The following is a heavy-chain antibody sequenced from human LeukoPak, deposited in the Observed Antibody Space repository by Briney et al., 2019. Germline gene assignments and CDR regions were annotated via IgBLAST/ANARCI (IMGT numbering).Heavy chain of an antibody. J-gene: IGHJ4*02. V-gene: IGHV3-48*01. CDR1: GFTFSSFN. CDR3: ARGYYYDRSGYLLDY. D-gene: IGHD3-22*01. Sequence: PGGSLRLSCAASGFTFSSFNMNWVRQAPGKGLEWVSYISSSSSSIYYADSVKGRFTISRDNSNNTVFLQMNSLRAEDTAVYFCARGYYYDRSGYLLDYWGQGTLVTVSS. CDR2: ISSSSSSI.